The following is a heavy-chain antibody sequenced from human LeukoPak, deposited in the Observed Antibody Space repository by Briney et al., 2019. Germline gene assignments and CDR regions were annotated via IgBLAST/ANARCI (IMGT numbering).Heavy chain of an antibody. Sequence: GGSLRLSCAASGFTFSTYGMHWVRQAPGKGLEWVAFIRYDGSNKYYADSVKGRFTISRDNSKNTLYLQMNSLRAEDTAVYYCAREGEVIAAAGNFDYWGQGTLVTVSS. D-gene: IGHD6-13*01. V-gene: IGHV3-30*02. CDR1: GFTFSTYG. J-gene: IGHJ4*02. CDR3: AREGEVIAAAGNFDY. CDR2: IRYDGSNK.